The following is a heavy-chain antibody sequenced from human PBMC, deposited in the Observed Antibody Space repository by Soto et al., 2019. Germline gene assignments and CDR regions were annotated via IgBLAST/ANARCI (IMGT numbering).Heavy chain of an antibody. Sequence: QVQLVQSGAEVKKPGASVKVSCKASGYTFTSYGISWVRQAPGQGLEWMGWISAYNGNTNYAQKLQGRVTMTTDTSTSTAYMEMRSLRYDDTAVYYCARDLGRELRYFDWSTYYFDYWGQGTLVTVSS. CDR3: ARDLGRELRYFDWSTYYFDY. J-gene: IGHJ4*02. CDR1: GYTFTSYG. V-gene: IGHV1-18*01. CDR2: ISAYNGNT. D-gene: IGHD3-9*01.